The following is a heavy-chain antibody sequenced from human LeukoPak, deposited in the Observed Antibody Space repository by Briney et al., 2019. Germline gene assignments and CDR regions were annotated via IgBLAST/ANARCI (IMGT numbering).Heavy chain of an antibody. J-gene: IGHJ3*02. D-gene: IGHD1-26*01. Sequence: PSETLSLTCTVSGGSISSYYWNWIRQPPGKGLEWIGYIYYSGSTNYNPSLKSRVTISVDTSKNQSSLKLSSVTAADTAVYYCARLVGATDAFDIWGQGTMVTVSS. V-gene: IGHV4-59*08. CDR2: IYYSGST. CDR1: GGSISSYY. CDR3: ARLVGATDAFDI.